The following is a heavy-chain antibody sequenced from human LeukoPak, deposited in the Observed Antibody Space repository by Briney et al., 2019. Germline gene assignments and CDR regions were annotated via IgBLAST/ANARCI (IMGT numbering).Heavy chain of an antibody. CDR1: GFTFGDYA. D-gene: IGHD2-2*01. J-gene: IGHJ3*02. CDR3: ARALPAAADAFDI. V-gene: IGHV3-30*04. CDR2: ISYDGSNK. Sequence: GGSLRLSCAASGFTFGDYAMSWFRQAPGKGLEWVAVISYDGSNKYYADSVKGRFTISRDNSKNTLYLQMNSLKAEDTAVYYCARALPAAADAFDIWGQGTMVTVSS.